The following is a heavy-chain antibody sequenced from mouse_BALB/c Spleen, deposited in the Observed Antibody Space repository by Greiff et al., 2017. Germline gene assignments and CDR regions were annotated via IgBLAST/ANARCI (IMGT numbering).Heavy chain of an antibody. CDR3: ARHTTARDYAMDY. D-gene: IGHD1-2*01. CDR1: GFTFSSYT. J-gene: IGHJ4*01. CDR2: ISNGGGST. Sequence: EVMLVESGGGLVQPGGSLKLSCAASGFTFSSYTMSWVRQTPEKRLEWVAYISNGGGSTYYPDTVKGRFTISRDNAKNTLYLQMSSLKSEDTAMYYCARHTTARDYAMDYWGQGTSVTVSS. V-gene: IGHV5-12-2*01.